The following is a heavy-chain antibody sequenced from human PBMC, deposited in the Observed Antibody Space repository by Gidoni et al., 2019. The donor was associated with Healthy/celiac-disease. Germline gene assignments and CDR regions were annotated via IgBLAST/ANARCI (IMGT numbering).Heavy chain of an antibody. CDR1: GFTFSTYA. V-gene: IGHV3-23*01. J-gene: IGHJ3*02. CDR3: AKDRRAVYYDSSGDAFDI. CDR2: ISGSGCST. Sequence: EVQLLESGGGLIQPGGSLRLSCAASGFTFSTYAMRWVRQDPGKGLEWVSAISGSGCSTYYADSVKGRFTISRDNSKNTLYLQMNSLRAEDTAVYYCAKDRRAVYYDSSGDAFDIWGQGTMVTVSS. D-gene: IGHD3-22*01.